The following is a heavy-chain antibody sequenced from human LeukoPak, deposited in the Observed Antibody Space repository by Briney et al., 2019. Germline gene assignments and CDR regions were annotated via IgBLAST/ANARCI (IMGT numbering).Heavy chain of an antibody. CDR2: ISWDGGST. J-gene: IGHJ4*02. Sequence: PGGSLRLSCAASGFTFDDYAMHWVRQAPGKGLEWVSLISWDGGSTYYADSVKGRFTISRDNSKNSLYLQMNNLRTEDTALYYCAKDWNDSSGYILDYWGQGTLVTVSS. CDR3: AKDWNDSSGYILDY. CDR1: GFTFDDYA. D-gene: IGHD3-22*01. V-gene: IGHV3-43D*03.